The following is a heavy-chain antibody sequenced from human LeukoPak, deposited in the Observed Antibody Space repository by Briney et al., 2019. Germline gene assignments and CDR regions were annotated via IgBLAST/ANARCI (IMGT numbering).Heavy chain of an antibody. Sequence: SETLSLTCAVYGGSFSGYYWSWIRQPPGKGLEWIGYIYHSGSTYYNPSLKSRVTISVDRSKNQFSLKLSSVTAADTAVYYCARFDRIVGATDYWGQGTLVTVSS. J-gene: IGHJ4*02. CDR1: GGSFSGYY. CDR3: ARFDRIVGATDY. D-gene: IGHD1-26*01. V-gene: IGHV4-30-2*01. CDR2: IYHSGST.